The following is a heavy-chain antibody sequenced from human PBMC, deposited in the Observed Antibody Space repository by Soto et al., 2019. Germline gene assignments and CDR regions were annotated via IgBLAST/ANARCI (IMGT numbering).Heavy chain of an antibody. CDR1: GYTFTSYG. V-gene: IGHV1-18*01. CDR2: ISAYNGNT. Sequence: QVQLVQSGAEVKKPGASVKVSCKASGYTFTSYGISWVRQAPGQGLEWMGWISAYNGNTNYAQKLQGRVTMTTDTSTSTAYMELRSLRSDDTAVYYCARDVYFDLLLPTDPYYYYGMDVWGQGTTVTVSS. D-gene: IGHD3-9*01. CDR3: ARDVYFDLLLPTDPYYYYGMDV. J-gene: IGHJ6*02.